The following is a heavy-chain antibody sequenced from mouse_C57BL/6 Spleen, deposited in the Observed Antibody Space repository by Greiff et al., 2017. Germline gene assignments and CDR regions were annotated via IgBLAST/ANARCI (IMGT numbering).Heavy chain of an antibody. CDR1: GYSFTSYY. CDR2: IYPGSGNT. CDR3: ARDDYLFAY. J-gene: IGHJ3*01. Sequence: QVQLQQSGPELVKPGASVKISCKASGYSFTSYYIHWVKQRPGQGLEWIGWIYPGSGNTKYNETFKGKATLTADTSSSTAYMQLSSLTSEDSAVYYCARDDYLFAYWGQGTLVTVSA. D-gene: IGHD2-4*01. V-gene: IGHV1-66*01.